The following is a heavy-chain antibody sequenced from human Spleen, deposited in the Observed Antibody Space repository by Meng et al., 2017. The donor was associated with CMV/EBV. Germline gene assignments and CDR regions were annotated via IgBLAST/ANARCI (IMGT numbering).Heavy chain of an antibody. CDR2: INPNSGGT. Sequence: ASVKVSCKASGYTFTSYGISWVRQAPGQGLEWMGWINPNSGGTNYAQKFQGRVTMTRDTSISTAYMELSRLRSDDTAVYYCARAPIYCSSTSCSFYYYYGMDVWGQGTTVTVSS. CDR1: GYTFTSYG. CDR3: ARAPIYCSSTSCSFYYYYGMDV. J-gene: IGHJ6*02. D-gene: IGHD2-2*01. V-gene: IGHV1-2*02.